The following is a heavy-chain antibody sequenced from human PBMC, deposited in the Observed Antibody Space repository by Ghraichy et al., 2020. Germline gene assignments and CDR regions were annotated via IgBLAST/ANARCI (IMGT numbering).Heavy chain of an antibody. CDR2: IKPDGSEK. D-gene: IGHD3-22*01. CDR3: ARATYYYDTTDYYYNF. CDR1: GFTFRISW. V-gene: IGHV3-7*05. J-gene: IGHJ4*02. Sequence: GGSLRLSCAEYGFTFRISWMSWVRQAPGKGLEWVASIKPDGSEKFYVDSVKGRFNISRDNAKNSLELQMNSLRAEDTAVYYCARATYYYDTTDYYYNFWGQGTLVTVSS.